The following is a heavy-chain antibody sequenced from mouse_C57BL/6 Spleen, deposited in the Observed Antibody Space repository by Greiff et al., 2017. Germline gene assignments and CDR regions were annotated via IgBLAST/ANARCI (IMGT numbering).Heavy chain of an antibody. CDR3: AMDLTTVVAMDY. CDR2: INPSSGYT. CDR1: GYTFTSYT. Sequence: QVQLQQSGAELARPGASVKMSCKASGYTFTSYTMHWVKQRPGQGLEWIGYINPSSGYTKYNQKFKDKATLTADKSSSTAYMQLSSLTSEDSAVYYCAMDLTTVVAMDYWGQGTSVTVSS. J-gene: IGHJ4*01. D-gene: IGHD1-1*01. V-gene: IGHV1-4*01.